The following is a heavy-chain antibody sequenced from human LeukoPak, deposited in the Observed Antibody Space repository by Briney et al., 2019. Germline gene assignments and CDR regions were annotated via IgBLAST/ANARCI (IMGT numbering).Heavy chain of an antibody. V-gene: IGHV3-30*04. J-gene: IGHJ4*02. D-gene: IGHD2-2*01. CDR1: GFTFSNYA. CDR2: IAADGRDK. CDR3: ARDLARSAAYYFDY. Sequence: GGSLRLSCAASGFTFSNYAIHWVRQAPGKGLEWVAVIAADGRDKHHADSVRGRFTISRDNSKNTLYLQMNSLRVEDTAVYYCARDLARSAAYYFDYWGQGTLVTVSS.